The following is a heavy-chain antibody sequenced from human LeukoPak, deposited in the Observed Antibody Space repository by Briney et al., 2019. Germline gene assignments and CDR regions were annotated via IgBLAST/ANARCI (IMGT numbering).Heavy chain of an antibody. CDR3: QARHGY. V-gene: IGHV3-23*01. Sequence: GGSLRLSCAASGFTFSSYAMIWARQAPGKGLEWVSAISGSGGSTYYADSVKGRFTVSRDNSKNTLYLQMESLRVEDTAVYYCQARHGYWGYGTLVTVSS. J-gene: IGHJ4*01. CDR1: GFTFSSYA. CDR2: ISGSGGST. D-gene: IGHD6-6*01.